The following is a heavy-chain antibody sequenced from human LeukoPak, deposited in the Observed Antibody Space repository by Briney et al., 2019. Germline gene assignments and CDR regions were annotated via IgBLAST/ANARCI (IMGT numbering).Heavy chain of an antibody. CDR2: INPSGGST. CDR3: ARTPCSGGSCYSWYFDY. Sequence: AAVKVSCKASGYTFTSCYMRWVRQAPAQGLEWMGIINPSGGSTSYAQKFQGRVTMTRDTSTTTVYVELSSLRSEDTAVYYCARTPCSGGSCYSWYFDYWGQGTLVTVSS. J-gene: IGHJ4*02. D-gene: IGHD2-15*01. CDR1: GYTFTSCY. V-gene: IGHV1-46*01.